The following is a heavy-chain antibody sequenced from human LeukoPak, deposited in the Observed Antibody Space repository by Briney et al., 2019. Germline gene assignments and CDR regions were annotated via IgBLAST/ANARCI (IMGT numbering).Heavy chain of an antibody. CDR2: VSDSSDV. D-gene: IGHD5-18*01. J-gene: IGHJ4*02. V-gene: IGHV3-48*02. Sequence: GGSLRLSCAASGFTFSTYTMNWVRQAPGKGLEWVSTVSDSSDVHYSDSVKGRFTISRDNAGNSLYLQMNSLRDEDTAVYYCARDGLHTAHFDYWCQGTLITVSS. CDR3: ARDGLHTAHFDY. CDR1: GFTFSTYT.